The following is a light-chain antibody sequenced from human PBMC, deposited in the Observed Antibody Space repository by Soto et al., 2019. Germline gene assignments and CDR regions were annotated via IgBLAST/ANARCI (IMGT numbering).Light chain of an antibody. Sequence: DVQMTQSPSSLSASVGDTVTIACRASQPISNYLNWYQQKPGEVPKVLIFGASSLRSGVPSRFSGSGYGTDFPLTINNLHPDDIATYYCQQTHAVPLTFGQGT. CDR1: QPISNY. J-gene: IGKJ1*01. CDR2: GAS. V-gene: IGKV1-39*01. CDR3: QQTHAVPLT.